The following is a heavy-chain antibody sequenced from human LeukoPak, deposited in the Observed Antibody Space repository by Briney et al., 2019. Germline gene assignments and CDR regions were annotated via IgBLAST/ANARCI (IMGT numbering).Heavy chain of an antibody. Sequence: GGSLRLSCAASGFTFSSYAMSWVRQAPGKGLEWVSAISGSGGSTYYADSVKGRFTISRDNSKNTLYLQMNSLRAEDTAVYYCAKDVVWFGELFPFDYWGQGALVTVSS. CDR2: ISGSGGST. CDR3: AKDVVWFGELFPFDY. D-gene: IGHD3-10*01. J-gene: IGHJ4*02. V-gene: IGHV3-23*01. CDR1: GFTFSSYA.